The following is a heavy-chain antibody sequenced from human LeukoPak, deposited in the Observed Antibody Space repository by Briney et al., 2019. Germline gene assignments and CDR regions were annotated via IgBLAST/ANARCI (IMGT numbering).Heavy chain of an antibody. CDR2: ITLTGLST. CDR3: AKGRGWDGSPPAGYFDY. CDR1: GFTFSSYA. V-gene: IGHV3-23*01. D-gene: IGHD1-26*01. Sequence: GGSLRLSCAASGFTFSSYAMSWVRQAPGKGLEWVSTITLTGLSTWYADSVKGRFTISRDNSKNTLSLQMNSLRAEDTAVYYCAKGRGWDGSPPAGYFDYWGQGTLVTVSS. J-gene: IGHJ4*02.